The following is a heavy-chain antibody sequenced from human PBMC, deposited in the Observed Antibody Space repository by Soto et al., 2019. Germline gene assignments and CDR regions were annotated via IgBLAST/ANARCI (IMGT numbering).Heavy chain of an antibody. CDR1: GFTFSDYY. V-gene: IGHV3-11*01. J-gene: IGHJ5*02. Sequence: PGASLRLSCAASGFTFSDYYMSWIRQAPGKGLEWVSYISSSGSTIYYADSVKGRFTISRDNAKNSLYLQMNSLRAEDTAVYYCARDYSSSWYGSNWFDPWGQGTLVTVSS. D-gene: IGHD6-13*01. CDR3: ARDYSSSWYGSNWFDP. CDR2: ISSSGSTI.